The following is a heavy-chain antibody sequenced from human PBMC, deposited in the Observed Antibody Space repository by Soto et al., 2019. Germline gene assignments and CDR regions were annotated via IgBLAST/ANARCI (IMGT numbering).Heavy chain of an antibody. CDR3: ARGGYDSSGYYAFDI. V-gene: IGHV3-53*04. CDR1: GFTVSSNY. D-gene: IGHD3-22*01. J-gene: IGHJ3*02. CDR2: IYSGGST. Sequence: GGSLRLSCAASGFTVSSNYMSWVRQAPGKGLEWVSVIYSGGSTYYADSVKGRFTISRHNSKNTLYLQMNSLRAEDTVVYYCARGGYDSSGYYAFDIWGQGTMVTVSS.